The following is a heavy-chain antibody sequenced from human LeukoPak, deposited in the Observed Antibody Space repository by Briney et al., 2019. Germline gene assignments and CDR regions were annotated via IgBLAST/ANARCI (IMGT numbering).Heavy chain of an antibody. Sequence: GGSLRLSCAASGFTFSNYWMHRVRQAPGKGLVWVSRITNDGSSTRYADSVKGRFTISRDNAKNTLYLQMNSLRAEDTAVYYCARIDVSRDGYNFAFDYWGQGTLVTVSS. CDR2: ITNDGSST. V-gene: IGHV3-74*01. J-gene: IGHJ4*02. CDR1: GFTFSNYW. D-gene: IGHD5-24*01. CDR3: ARIDVSRDGYNFAFDY.